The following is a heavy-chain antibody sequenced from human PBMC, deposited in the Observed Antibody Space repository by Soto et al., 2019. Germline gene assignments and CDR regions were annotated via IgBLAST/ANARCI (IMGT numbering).Heavy chain of an antibody. Sequence: QVQLVQSGAEVKKPGSSVKVSCKASGGTFSSYAISWVRQAPGQGLEWMGGIIRISGTANYAQKFHGRVTITSRESTITAYMELSSLRSDDTAVYYCARSQGSSTSLEIYYYYYYGMDVWGQGTTVTVSS. CDR3: ARSQGSSTSLEIYYYYYYGMDV. D-gene: IGHD2-2*01. CDR2: IIRISGTA. J-gene: IGHJ6*02. CDR1: GGTFSSYA. V-gene: IGHV1-69*01.